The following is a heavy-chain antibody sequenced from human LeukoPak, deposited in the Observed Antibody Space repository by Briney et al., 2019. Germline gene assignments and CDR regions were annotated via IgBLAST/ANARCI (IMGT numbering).Heavy chain of an antibody. CDR2: ISSSSSYI. CDR3: ARDQSDYYDSSAYPRDY. Sequence: GGSLRLSCVASGFTFSTSWMNWVRQAPGRGLEWVSSISSSSSYIYYADSVKGRFTISRDNAKNSLYLQMNSLRAEDTAVYYCARDQSDYYDSSAYPRDYWGQGTLVTVSS. CDR1: GFTFSTSW. D-gene: IGHD3-22*01. J-gene: IGHJ4*02. V-gene: IGHV3-21*01.